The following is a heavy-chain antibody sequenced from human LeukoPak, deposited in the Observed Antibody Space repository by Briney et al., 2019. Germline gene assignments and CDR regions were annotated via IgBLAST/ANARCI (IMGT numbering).Heavy chain of an antibody. Sequence: KPSETLSLTCTVSGGSISSYYWSWIRQPPGKGLEWIGYIYYSGSTNYNPSLKSRVTISVDTSKNQFSLKLSSVTAADTAVYYCARVEYSSSSGAFDTWGQGTMVTVSS. J-gene: IGHJ3*02. V-gene: IGHV4-59*01. CDR1: GGSISSYY. CDR2: IYYSGST. D-gene: IGHD6-6*01. CDR3: ARVEYSSSSGAFDT.